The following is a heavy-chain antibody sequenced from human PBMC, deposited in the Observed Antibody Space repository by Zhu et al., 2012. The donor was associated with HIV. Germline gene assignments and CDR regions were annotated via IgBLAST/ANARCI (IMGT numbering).Heavy chain of an antibody. D-gene: IGHD1-14*01. CDR2: IYHSGST. Sequence: QVQLQESGPGLVKPSETLSLTCAVSGYSISSGYYWGWIRQPPGKGLEWIGSIYHSGSTYYNPSLKSRVTISVDTSKNQFSLKLSSVTAADTAVYYCARLNRDGAIGRYWGQGTLVTVSS. V-gene: IGHV4-38-2*01. J-gene: IGHJ4*02. CDR1: GYSISSGYY. CDR3: ARLNRDGAIGRY.